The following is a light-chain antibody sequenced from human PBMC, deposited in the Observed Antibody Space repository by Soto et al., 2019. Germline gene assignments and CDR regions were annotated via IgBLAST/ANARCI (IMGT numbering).Light chain of an antibody. CDR2: GAS. Sequence: EIVLTQSPVTLSVSPGERVTLSCRASQRLSSNLAWYQQRPGQAPRLLIYGASIRATDIPARFIGSGSGTEFTLTIDSLQAEDFAVYYCQQFHTWPVTFGGGTKVDIK. J-gene: IGKJ4*01. V-gene: IGKV3-15*01. CDR3: QQFHTWPVT. CDR1: QRLSSN.